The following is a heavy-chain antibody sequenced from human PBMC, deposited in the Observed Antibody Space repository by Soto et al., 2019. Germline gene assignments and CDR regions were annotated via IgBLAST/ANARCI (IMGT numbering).Heavy chain of an antibody. CDR1: CDSISTYY. CDR2: VYYSGST. Sequence: KPSETLSLTCDVSCDSISTYYWSWIRQPPGKGLEWIGYVYYSGSTLYNPSLESRVTMSIDMSKKQVSLKLTSVITADTAVYYCARTRMIESWIDYWGHGTLVTVSS. D-gene: IGHD2-21*01. CDR3: ARTRMIESWIDY. V-gene: IGHV4-59*01. J-gene: IGHJ4*01.